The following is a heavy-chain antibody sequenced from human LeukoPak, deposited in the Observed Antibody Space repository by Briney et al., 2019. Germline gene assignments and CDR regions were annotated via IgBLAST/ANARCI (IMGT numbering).Heavy chain of an antibody. CDR3: AKDRDTAMVMLPADY. Sequence: PGGSLRLSCAASGFTFSSYGMHWVRQAPGKGLEWVAVISYDGSNKYYADSVKGRFTISRDNSKNTLYLQMNSLRAEETAVYYCAKDRDTAMVMLPADYWGQGTLVTVSS. D-gene: IGHD5-18*01. CDR1: GFTFSSYG. J-gene: IGHJ4*02. V-gene: IGHV3-30*18. CDR2: ISYDGSNK.